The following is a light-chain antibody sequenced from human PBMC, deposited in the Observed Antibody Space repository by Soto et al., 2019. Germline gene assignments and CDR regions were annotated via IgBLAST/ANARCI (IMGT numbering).Light chain of an antibody. CDR1: QSLDIY. V-gene: IGKV3-11*01. CDR3: QQRTDFA. J-gene: IGKJ4*01. Sequence: ERVLTQSPDTLSLSPGETATLSCRASQSLDIYLAWYQQKPGQAPRLLVYDASNRAIGIPPRFSGSGSGTDFTLTISGLEPEDFAVYHCQQRTDFAFGGGTKVELK. CDR2: DAS.